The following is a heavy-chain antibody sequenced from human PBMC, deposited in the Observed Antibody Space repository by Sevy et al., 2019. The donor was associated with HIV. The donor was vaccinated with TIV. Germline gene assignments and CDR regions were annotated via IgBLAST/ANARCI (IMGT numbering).Heavy chain of an antibody. D-gene: IGHD6-13*01. CDR3: TRARGGVAASGDY. V-gene: IGHV3-21*06. CDR2: ISSRSSHI. CDR1: AFTFSTYS. J-gene: IGHJ4*02. Sequence: GGSLRLSCAASAFTFSTYSMNWVRQAPGKGLEWVSSISSRSSHIYYADSVKGRFTVSRDNAKNSVYLQMNSLRAEDTAMYYCTRARGGVAASGDYWGQGTLVTVSS.